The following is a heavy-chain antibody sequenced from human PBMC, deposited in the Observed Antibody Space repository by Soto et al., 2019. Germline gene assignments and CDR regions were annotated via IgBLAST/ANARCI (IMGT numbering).Heavy chain of an antibody. CDR1: GYTFTSYD. V-gene: IGHV1-8*01. CDR3: ARGRHSPLTYYYYGMDV. CDR2: MNPNSGNT. Sequence: ASVKVSCKASGYTFTSYDINWVRQATGQGLEWMGWMNPNSGNTGYAQKFQGRVTMTRNTSISTAYMELRSLRSDDTAVYYCARGRHSPLTYYYYGMDVWSQGTTVTVSS. D-gene: IGHD2-21*01. J-gene: IGHJ6*02.